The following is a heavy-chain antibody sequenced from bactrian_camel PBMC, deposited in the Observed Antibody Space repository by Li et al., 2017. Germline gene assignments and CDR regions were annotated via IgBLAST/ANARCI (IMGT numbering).Heavy chain of an antibody. D-gene: IGHD4*01. CDR1: GLTLSSYR. Sequence: QLVESGGGLVQPGGSLRLSCAASGLTLSSYRTYWVRQAPGKGLEWVSYISSIGSIIRYADSVKGRFTISRDNTKRTLYLHLNSLKSEDTALYYCATGDVPYYWGQGTQVTV. J-gene: IGHJ4*01. V-gene: IGHV3S1*01. CDR2: ISSIGSII. CDR3: ATGDVPYY.